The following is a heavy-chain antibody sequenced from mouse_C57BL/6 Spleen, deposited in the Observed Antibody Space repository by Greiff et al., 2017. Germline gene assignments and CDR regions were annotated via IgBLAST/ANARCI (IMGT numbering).Heavy chain of an antibody. CDR1: GFTFSSYA. Sequence: EVQLVESGGGLVKPGGSLKLSCAASGFTFSSYAMSWVRQTPEKRLEWVATISAGGSYTYYPENVKGRVTISRDNAKNNRYLQLSHLKSEDTAMYYCAREDYYSNYIYYWGQGTTLTVSS. V-gene: IGHV5-4*01. CDR3: AREDYYSNYIYY. J-gene: IGHJ2*01. D-gene: IGHD2-5*01. CDR2: ISAGGSYT.